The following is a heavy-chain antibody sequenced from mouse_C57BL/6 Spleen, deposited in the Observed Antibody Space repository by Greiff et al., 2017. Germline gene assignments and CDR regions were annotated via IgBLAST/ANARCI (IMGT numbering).Heavy chain of an antibody. D-gene: IGHD2-4*01. Sequence: EVQLQPSGPELVKPGASVKMSCKASGYTFTDYNMHWVKQSHGKSLEWIGYINPNNGGTSYNQKFKGKATLTVNKSSSTAYMELRSLTSEDSAVYYCASGDYDVAWCAYWGQGTLGTVSA. CDR1: GYTFTDYN. J-gene: IGHJ3*01. CDR2: INPNNGGT. CDR3: ASGDYDVAWCAY. V-gene: IGHV1-22*01.